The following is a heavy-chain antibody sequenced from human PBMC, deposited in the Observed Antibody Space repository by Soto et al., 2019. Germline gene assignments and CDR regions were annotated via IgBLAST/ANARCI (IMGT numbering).Heavy chain of an antibody. D-gene: IGHD2-15*01. CDR1: GFTVSSNY. CDR2: IYSGGST. V-gene: IGHV3-53*01. Sequence: GESLKISCAASGFTVSSNYMSWVRQAPGKGLEWVSVIYSGGSTYYADSVKGRFTISRDNSKNTLYLQMNSLRAEDTAVYYCFHDSPPVWGQGTTVTVSS. J-gene: IGHJ6*02. CDR3: FHDSPPV.